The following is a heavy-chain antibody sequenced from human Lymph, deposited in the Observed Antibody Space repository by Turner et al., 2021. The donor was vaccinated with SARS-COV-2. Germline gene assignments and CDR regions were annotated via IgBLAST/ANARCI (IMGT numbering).Heavy chain of an antibody. D-gene: IGHD6-6*01. CDR3: SRTESSIGARRHPSDY. CDR1: GYTFSSYD. V-gene: IGHV1-8*01. Sequence: VQLVQSGAEVKQPGASVKVSCKASGYTFSSYDITWVRQATGQVLEWMGWINPSSGNTGYAQKFQGRITMTKNTSISTAYMELSSVRSEVTAVYYGSRTESSIGARRHPSDYWGQGTLVTVAS. CDR2: INPSSGNT. J-gene: IGHJ4*02.